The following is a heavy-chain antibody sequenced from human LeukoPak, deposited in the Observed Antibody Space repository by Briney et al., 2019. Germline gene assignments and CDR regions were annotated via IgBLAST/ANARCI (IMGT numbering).Heavy chain of an antibody. CDR1: GFTFDDYG. CDR2: INWNGGSA. CDR3: ARVAYYDFWSGYFPVDGYYYYYMDV. V-gene: IGHV3-20*04. J-gene: IGHJ6*03. Sequence: GGSLRLSCAASGFTFDDYGMNWVRQAPGKGLEWVSGINWNGGSAGYADSVKGRFTISRDKAKNSLYLQMNSLRAEDTALYYCARVAYYDFWSGYFPVDGYYYYYMDVWGKGTTVTVSS. D-gene: IGHD3-3*01.